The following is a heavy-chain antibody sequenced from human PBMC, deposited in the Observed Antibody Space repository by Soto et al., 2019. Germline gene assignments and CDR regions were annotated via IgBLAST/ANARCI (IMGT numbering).Heavy chain of an antibody. CDR3: ANDHGAVAGLDY. CDR1: GFTFSSYG. J-gene: IGHJ4*02. Sequence: QVQLVESGGGVVQPGRSLRLSCAASGFTFSSYGMHWVRQAPGKGLEWGAVISSDGSNKYYADSVKGRFTISRYNAKSTVYLQMNSLSGEDTAEYYGANDHGAVAGLDYWGQGTLVTVSS. D-gene: IGHD6-19*01. CDR2: ISSDGSNK. V-gene: IGHV3-30*18.